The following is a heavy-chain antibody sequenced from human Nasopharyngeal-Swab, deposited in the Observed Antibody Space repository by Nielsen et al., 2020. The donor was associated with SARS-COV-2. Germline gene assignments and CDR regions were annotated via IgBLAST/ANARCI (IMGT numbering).Heavy chain of an antibody. J-gene: IGHJ6*02. D-gene: IGHD3-3*01. Sequence: WVRQAPGQGLEWMGWINTNTGNPTYAQGFTGRFVFSLDTSVSTAYLQISSLKAEDTAVYYCARVRDAYYDFWSGYGMDVWGQGTTVTVPS. CDR2: INTNTGNP. V-gene: IGHV7-4-1*02. CDR3: ARVRDAYYDFWSGYGMDV.